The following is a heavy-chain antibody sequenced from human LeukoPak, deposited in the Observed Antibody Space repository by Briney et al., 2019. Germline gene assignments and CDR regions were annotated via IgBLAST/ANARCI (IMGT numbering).Heavy chain of an antibody. CDR3: ARVTGYMIEDYFDY. D-gene: IGHD3-22*01. V-gene: IGHV4-59*01. J-gene: IGHJ4*02. CDR2: SHDSGST. Sequence: SETLSLTCSVSGGSISGYYWTWIRQTPGKGLEWIGYSHDSGSTHYNPSLKSRVSISVKTSKNQFSLKLSSVTAADTAVYYCARVTGYMIEDYFDYWGQGTLVTVSS. CDR1: GGSISGYY.